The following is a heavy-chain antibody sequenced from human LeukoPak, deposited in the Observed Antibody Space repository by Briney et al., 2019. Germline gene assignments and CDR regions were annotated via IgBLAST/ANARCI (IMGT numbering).Heavy chain of an antibody. V-gene: IGHV3-7*01. CDR3: ARENDSNYARARPYYYYYMDV. J-gene: IGHJ6*03. D-gene: IGHD4-11*01. Sequence: GGSLRLSCAASGFIFSSYWMSWVRQAPGKGLEWVANMKEDGSEKYYVDSVKGRFTISRDNAKNSLYLQMNSLRAEDTAVYYCARENDSNYARARPYYYYYMDVWGKGTTVTVSS. CDR2: MKEDGSEK. CDR1: GFIFSSYW.